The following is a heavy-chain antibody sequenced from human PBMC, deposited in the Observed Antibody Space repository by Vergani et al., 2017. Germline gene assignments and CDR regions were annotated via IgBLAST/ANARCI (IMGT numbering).Heavy chain of an antibody. V-gene: IGHV4-34*01. CDR3: ARERSSGNFDY. CDR2: INRSGST. J-gene: IGHJ4*02. D-gene: IGHD3-3*01. CDR1: GGSFSGYY. Sequence: QVQLQQWGAGLLKPSETLSLTCAVYGGSFSGYYWSWIRQPPGKGLEWIGEINRSGSTNYNPSLKSRVTISVDTSKNQFSLKLSSVTAADTAVYYCARERSSGNFDYWGQGTLVTVSS.